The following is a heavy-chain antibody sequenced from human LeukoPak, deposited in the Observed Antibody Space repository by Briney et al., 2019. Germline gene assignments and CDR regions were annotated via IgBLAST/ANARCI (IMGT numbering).Heavy chain of an antibody. J-gene: IGHJ4*02. CDR3: ARDQRRRTSFFDY. CDR2: IYTSGST. D-gene: IGHD1-1*01. Sequence: PSETLSLTCTISGGSISSGSYYWSWIRQPAGKGLEWIGRIYTSGSTNYNPSLKSRVTISVDTSKNQFSLKLSSVTAADTAVYYCARDQRRRTSFFDYWGQGTLVTVSS. CDR1: GGSISSGSYY. V-gene: IGHV4-61*02.